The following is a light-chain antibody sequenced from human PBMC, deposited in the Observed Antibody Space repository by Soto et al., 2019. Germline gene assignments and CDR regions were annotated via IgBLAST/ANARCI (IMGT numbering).Light chain of an antibody. CDR1: SSDVGGYNY. Sequence: ALTQPPSASGSPGQSVAISCTGTSSDVGGYNYVSWYQQHPDKAPKLMIYEVNKRPSGVPDRFSGSKSGNTASLTVSGLQAEDEADYYCSSYAGSSNVFGTGTKVTVL. J-gene: IGLJ1*01. V-gene: IGLV2-8*01. CDR3: SSYAGSSNV. CDR2: EVN.